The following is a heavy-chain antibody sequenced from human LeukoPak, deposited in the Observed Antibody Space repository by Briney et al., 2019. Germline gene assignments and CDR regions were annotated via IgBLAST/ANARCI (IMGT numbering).Heavy chain of an antibody. CDR1: GFTFSSYG. CDR2: ISYDGGNK. D-gene: IGHD3-10*01. CDR3: AKDFGAAEDYFDY. J-gene: IGHJ4*02. V-gene: IGHV3-30*18. Sequence: GGSLRLSCAASGFTFSSYGMHWVRQAPGKGLEWVAVISYDGGNKYYADSVKGRFTIPRDNSKNTLCLQMNSLRAEDTAVYYCAKDFGAAEDYFDYWGQGTLVTVSS.